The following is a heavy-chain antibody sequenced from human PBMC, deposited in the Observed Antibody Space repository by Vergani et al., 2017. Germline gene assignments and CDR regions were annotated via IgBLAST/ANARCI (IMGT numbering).Heavy chain of an antibody. CDR1: GFTFTDYG. J-gene: IGHJ4*02. D-gene: IGHD1-14*01. Sequence: EVQLVESGGGFVQPGGSLKLSCRASGFTFTDYGISWVRQAPGKGLEWVSGINWNSDSIAYADSVKGRFTISRDNAKNMMYLQLNSLRDEDTAVYYCARDGRIDAEGTELDYWGQGTLVTVSS. CDR2: INWNSDSI. CDR3: ARDGRIDAEGTELDY. V-gene: IGHV3-20*04.